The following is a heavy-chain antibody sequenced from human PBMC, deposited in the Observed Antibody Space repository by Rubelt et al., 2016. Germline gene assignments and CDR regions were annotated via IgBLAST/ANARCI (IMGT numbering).Heavy chain of an antibody. V-gene: IGHV3-21*01. J-gene: IGHJ3*02. D-gene: IGHD3-22*01. CDR3: ASIDPYYDSSGYHDDFDI. Sequence: DSVKGRFTISRDNAKNSLYLQMNSLRAEDTAGYYCASIDPYYDSSGYHDDFDIWGQGTMVTVSS.